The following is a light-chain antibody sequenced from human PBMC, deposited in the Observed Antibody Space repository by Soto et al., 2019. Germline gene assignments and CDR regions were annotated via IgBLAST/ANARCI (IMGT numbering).Light chain of an antibody. CDR2: AAS. J-gene: IGKJ3*01. V-gene: IGKV1-9*01. CDR1: QGISGY. Sequence: DIQLTQSPSFLSASVGDRVTITCRASQGISGYLAWYQQGPGKAPKLLIYAASTLVSGVPSRFSGSASGTEFTLTISSLQPEDLATYYCQQLISYPFTFGPGTRVDI. CDR3: QQLISYPFT.